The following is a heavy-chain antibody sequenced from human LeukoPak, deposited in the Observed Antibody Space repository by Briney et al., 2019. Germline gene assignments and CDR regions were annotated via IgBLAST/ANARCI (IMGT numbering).Heavy chain of an antibody. V-gene: IGHV4-4*07. CDR3: ARHSANYYYYGLDV. J-gene: IGHJ6*02. CDR2: IYTSGST. CDR1: GGSISSYY. D-gene: IGHD6-13*01. Sequence: PSGTLSLTCTVSGGSISSYYWSWIRQPAGKGLEWIGRIYTSGSTNYNPSLKSRVTMSVDTSKNQFSLKLSSVTAADTAVYYCARHSANYYYYGLDVWGQGTTVTVSS.